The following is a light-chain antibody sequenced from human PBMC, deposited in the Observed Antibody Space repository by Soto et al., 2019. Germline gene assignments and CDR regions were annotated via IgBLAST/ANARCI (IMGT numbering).Light chain of an antibody. CDR3: SSYTGSTYV. V-gene: IGLV2-14*01. CDR1: SSDVGGYNY. J-gene: IGLJ1*01. CDR2: EVS. Sequence: SVLTQPASVSGSPGQSITISCTGTSSDVGGYNYVSWYQQYPGKVPKVMIYEVSNRPSGVSNRFSGSKSGNTASLTISGVQAEDEADYYCSSYTGSTYVFGTGTKVTVL.